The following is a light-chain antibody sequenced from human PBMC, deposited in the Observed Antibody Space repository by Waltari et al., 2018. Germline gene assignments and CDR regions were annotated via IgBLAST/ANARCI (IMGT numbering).Light chain of an antibody. CDR2: EAS. V-gene: IGKV1-5*01. Sequence: DIQMTQSPSTLSAFVGDRVTITCRASQSVNTWLAWYQQKPGKVPKRLIYEASSLQSGVPSRFSGSGSGTDFTLTISSLQPDDFATYYCQTLRTFGQGTKVEIK. CDR3: QTLRT. J-gene: IGKJ1*01. CDR1: QSVNTW.